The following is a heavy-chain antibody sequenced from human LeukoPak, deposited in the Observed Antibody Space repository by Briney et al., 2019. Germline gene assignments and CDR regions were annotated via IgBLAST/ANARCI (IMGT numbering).Heavy chain of an antibody. J-gene: IGHJ6*03. CDR3: GRDALVGYFSYYYIDV. CDR1: GGSISSHY. CDR2: ISNSGST. D-gene: IGHD2-15*01. Sequence: SETLSLTCTVSGGSISSHYWTWIRQSPVKGLEWIGDISNSGSTSYNPSLKSRVTISIDTSKNQVSLKLSSVTAADTAVYYCGRDALVGYFSYYYIDVWGKGTTVTVSS. V-gene: IGHV4-59*11.